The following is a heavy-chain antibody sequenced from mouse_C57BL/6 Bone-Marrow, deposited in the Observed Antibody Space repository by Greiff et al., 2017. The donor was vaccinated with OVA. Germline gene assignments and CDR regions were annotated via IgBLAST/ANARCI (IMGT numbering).Heavy chain of an antibody. J-gene: IGHJ2*01. V-gene: IGHV14-2*01. CDR1: GFNITDYY. Sequence: VQLKESGAELVKPGASVKLSCTASGFNITDYYMHWVKQRTEQGLEWIGRIDPEYGETTYAPKFQGKATITADPPANTAYLQLSSLTSEDTAVYYSARREHYGSNYFGYWGQGTTLTVSS. CDR2: IDPEYGET. CDR3: ARREHYGSNYFGY. D-gene: IGHD1-1*01.